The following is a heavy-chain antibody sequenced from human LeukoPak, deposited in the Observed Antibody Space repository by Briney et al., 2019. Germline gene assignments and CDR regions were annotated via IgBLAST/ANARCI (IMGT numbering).Heavy chain of an antibody. D-gene: IGHD3-10*01. CDR3: AKRGGGNYFDY. CDR1: GFPFSTFF. V-gene: IGHV3-23*01. J-gene: IGHJ4*02. Sequence: GGSLRLSCEASGFPFSTFFMYWVRQAPGKGLEWVSAIGATGYSTYYADSVKGRFTISRDNSKNTLYLQMNSLRAEDTAVFYCAKRGGGNYFDYWGQGTLVTVSS. CDR2: IGATGYST.